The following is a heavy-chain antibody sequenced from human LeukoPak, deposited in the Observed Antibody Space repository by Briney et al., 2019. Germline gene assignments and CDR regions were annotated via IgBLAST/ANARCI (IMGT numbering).Heavy chain of an antibody. V-gene: IGHV4-34*01. Sequence: SETLSLTCAVYGGSFSGYYWSWIRQPPGKGLEWIGEINHSGSTNYNPSLKSRVTISVDTSKNQFSLKLSSVTAADTAVYYCAGVWGFWSGYHFDYWGQGTLVTVSS. CDR2: INHSGST. CDR3: AGVWGFWSGYHFDY. J-gene: IGHJ4*02. D-gene: IGHD3-3*01. CDR1: GGSFSGYY.